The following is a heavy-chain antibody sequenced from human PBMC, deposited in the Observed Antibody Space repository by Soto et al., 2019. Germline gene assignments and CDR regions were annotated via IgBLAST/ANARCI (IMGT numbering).Heavy chain of an antibody. CDR2: ISDYNGNT. Sequence: QVQLVQSGAEVKKPGASVKVSCKASGYTFSNYGISWVRQAPGQGLEWMGWISDYNGNTNYAQKLQGRVTMTTDTSTSTAYMELRSLRSDDTAVYYCARYDFWSGYTLDYGMDVWGQGTTVTVSS. CDR3: ARYDFWSGYTLDYGMDV. V-gene: IGHV1-18*04. J-gene: IGHJ6*02. D-gene: IGHD3-3*01. CDR1: GYTFSNYG.